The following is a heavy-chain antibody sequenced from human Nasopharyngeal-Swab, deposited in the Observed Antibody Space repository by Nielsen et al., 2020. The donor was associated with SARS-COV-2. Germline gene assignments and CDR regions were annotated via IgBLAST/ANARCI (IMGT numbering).Heavy chain of an antibody. V-gene: IGHV3-7*01. CDR2: LTEDGSDK. D-gene: IGHD3-9*01. Sequence: RGSLRLSCAGSGFTLRSYWMRWVRQSPGKGLGWVANLTEDGSDKYYVDSVKGRFTISKDNAKNPLYLQMNSLRAEDTAVYFCARDPPFTGYYYFDYWGQGTLVTVSS. J-gene: IGHJ4*02. CDR1: GFTLRSYW. CDR3: ARDPPFTGYYYFDY.